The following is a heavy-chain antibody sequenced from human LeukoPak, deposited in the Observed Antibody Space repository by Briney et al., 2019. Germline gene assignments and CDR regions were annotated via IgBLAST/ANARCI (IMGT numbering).Heavy chain of an antibody. CDR2: IKQDGSEK. D-gene: IGHD5-12*01. CDR1: GFTFSSYW. CDR3: ARGSGYDRYLFDY. J-gene: IGHJ4*02. V-gene: IGHV3-7*01. Sequence: GGSLRLSCAASGFTFSSYWMIWVRQAPGKRRVGVANIKQDGSEKYYVDSVKGRFTISRDNAKNSLYLQMNSLRAEDTAVYYCARGSGYDRYLFDYWGQGTLVTVSS.